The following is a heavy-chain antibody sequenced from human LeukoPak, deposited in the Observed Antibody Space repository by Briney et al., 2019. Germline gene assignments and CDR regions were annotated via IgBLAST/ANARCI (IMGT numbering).Heavy chain of an antibody. Sequence: SETLSLTCTVSGGSISSSNNXXXXXRQPPGXXXXXIGSIXXSGNTNYXPSXXSRVTISGDMSKNQFSLKLRSVTATDTAVYYCVRHVANGDYLNYWGQGTLVTISS. CDR1: GGSISSSNNX. V-gene: IGHV4-39*01. CDR2: IXXSGNT. D-gene: IGHD4-17*01. J-gene: IGHJ4*02. CDR3: VRHVANGDYLNY.